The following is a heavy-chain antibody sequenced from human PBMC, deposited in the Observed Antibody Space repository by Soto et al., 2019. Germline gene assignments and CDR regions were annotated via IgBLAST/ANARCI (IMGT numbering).Heavy chain of an antibody. V-gene: IGHV1-24*01. CDR2: FDPEDGET. CDR3: ATNYDFWSGYFG. CDR1: GYTLTELS. J-gene: IGHJ4*02. D-gene: IGHD3-3*01. Sequence: ASVKVSCKVSGYTLTELSMHWVRQAPGKGLEWMGGFDPEDGETIYAQKFQGRVTVTEDTSTDTAYMELSSLRSEDTAVYYCATNYDFWSGYFGWGQGTMVTVYS.